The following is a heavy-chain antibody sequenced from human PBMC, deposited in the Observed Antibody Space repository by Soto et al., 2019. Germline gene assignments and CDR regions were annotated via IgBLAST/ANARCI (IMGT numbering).Heavy chain of an antibody. CDR1: GFPFSIYA. Sequence: HPGGSLRLSCAASGFPFSIYAMSLVRQSPGKGLEWVSSISVSGGSTYYADSVKGRFTISRDNSKNTLYLQMSSLRAEDKAVYYCAKFSYYYDSSGYYYDAFDIWGQGTMVTVSS. CDR3: AKFSYYYDSSGYYYDAFDI. V-gene: IGHV3-23*01. J-gene: IGHJ3*02. CDR2: ISVSGGST. D-gene: IGHD3-22*01.